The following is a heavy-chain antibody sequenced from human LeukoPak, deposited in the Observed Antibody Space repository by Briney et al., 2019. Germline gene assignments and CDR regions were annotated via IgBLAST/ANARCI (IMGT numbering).Heavy chain of an antibody. CDR2: IYYSGST. Sequence: SETLSLTCTVSGGSISSSSYYWSWIRQPPGNGLEWIGYIYYSGSTNYNPSLKSRVTISVDTSKNQFSLKLSSVTAADTAVYYCARNDYGATFDYWGQGTLVTVSS. CDR1: GGSISSSSYY. V-gene: IGHV4-61*01. CDR3: ARNDYGATFDY. J-gene: IGHJ4*02. D-gene: IGHD4-17*01.